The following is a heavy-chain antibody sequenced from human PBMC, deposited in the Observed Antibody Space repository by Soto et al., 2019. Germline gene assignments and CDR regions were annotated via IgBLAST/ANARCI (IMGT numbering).Heavy chain of an antibody. CDR1: GYTFSDFD. Sequence: SVKVSCKASGYTFSDFDINWLRQASGQGPEWMGWMNAKSGDTFFAQRFQGKFNMTWDTSLSTAYMEVGSLTSDDTAIYYCARGNPFNYAGFDVWGQGTTVTVSS. D-gene: IGHD3-16*01. CDR2: MNAKSGDT. V-gene: IGHV1-8*01. J-gene: IGHJ6*02. CDR3: ARGNPFNYAGFDV.